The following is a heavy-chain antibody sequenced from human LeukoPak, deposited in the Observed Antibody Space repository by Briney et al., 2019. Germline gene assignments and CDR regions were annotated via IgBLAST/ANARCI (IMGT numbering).Heavy chain of an antibody. J-gene: IGHJ4*02. Sequence: GSLRLSCTASGFTFGDYLMSWFRQPPGKGLEWIGEINHSGSTNYNPSLESRVTISVDTSKNQFSLKLSSVTAADTAVYYCARGLSSLTAEIDYWGQGTLVTVSS. CDR2: INHSGST. CDR1: GFTFGDYL. V-gene: IGHV4-34*01. D-gene: IGHD4/OR15-4a*01. CDR3: ARGLSSLTAEIDY.